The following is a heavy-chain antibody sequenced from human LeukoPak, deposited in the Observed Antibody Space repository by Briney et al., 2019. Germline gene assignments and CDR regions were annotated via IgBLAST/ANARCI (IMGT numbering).Heavy chain of an antibody. CDR1: GFSLSASGVG. CDR2: IYWHEDK. J-gene: IGHJ4*02. V-gene: IGHV2-5*01. D-gene: IGHD2-8*02. Sequence: SGPTLVKPTQTLTLTCTISGFSLSASGVGVGWIRQPPGKALEWLTYIYWHEDKRYSPSLKSRLTITKDTSKNQVVLTMTNMDPVDTGTYYCARGTGEGGFDYWGQGTLVTVSS. CDR3: ARGTGEGGFDY.